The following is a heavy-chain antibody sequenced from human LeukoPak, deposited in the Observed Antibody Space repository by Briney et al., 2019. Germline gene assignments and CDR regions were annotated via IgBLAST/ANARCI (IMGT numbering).Heavy chain of an antibody. CDR1: GGSFSGYY. V-gene: IGHV4-34*01. Sequence: SETLSLTCAVYGGSFSGYYWSWIRQPPGKGLEWIGEINHSGSTNYNPSLKSRVTISVDTSKNQFSLKLSSVTAADTAVYYCARVTPKISSGWSQCFQHWGQGTLVTVSS. J-gene: IGHJ1*01. CDR2: INHSGST. CDR3: ARVTPKISSGWSQCFQH. D-gene: IGHD6-19*01.